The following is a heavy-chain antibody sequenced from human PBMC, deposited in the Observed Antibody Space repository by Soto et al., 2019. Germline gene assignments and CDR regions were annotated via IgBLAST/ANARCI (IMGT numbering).Heavy chain of an antibody. CDR1: GGSISSYS. Sequence: SVTLSLTCTVWGGSISSYSWSWIWQPPGKGLEWIGYIYYSGSTNYNPSLKSRVTISVDTSKNQFSLKLSSVTAADTAVYYCARGPLWFGELSQYFDYWGQGTLVTVS. V-gene: IGHV4-59*01. CDR2: IYYSGST. J-gene: IGHJ4*02. D-gene: IGHD3-10*01. CDR3: ARGPLWFGELSQYFDY.